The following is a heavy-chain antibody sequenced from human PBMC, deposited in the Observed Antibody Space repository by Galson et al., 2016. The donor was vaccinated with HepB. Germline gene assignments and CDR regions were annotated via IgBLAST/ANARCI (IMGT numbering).Heavy chain of an antibody. D-gene: IGHD6-6*01. V-gene: IGHV4-34*01. CDR2: INHGGST. CDR1: GGSFSGYY. J-gene: IGHJ5*02. CDR3: ARGSSIAANWFDP. Sequence: ETLSLTCAVYGGSFSGYYWSWIRQPPGKGLEWIGEINHGGSTNYNPSLKSRVTISVDTSKKQFSLKLSSVTAADTAVYYCARGSSIAANWFDPWGQGTLVTVSS.